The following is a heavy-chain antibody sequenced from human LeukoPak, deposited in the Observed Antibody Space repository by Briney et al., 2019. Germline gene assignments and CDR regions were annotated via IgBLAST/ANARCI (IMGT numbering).Heavy chain of an antibody. CDR3: ASFGDSNPYYFDY. CDR1: GYTFTGYY. Sequence: GASVKVPCKASGYTFTGYYMHWVRQAPGQGLEWMGWINPNSGGTNYAQKFQGRVTMTRDTSISTAYMELSRLRSDDTAVYYCASFGDSNPYYFDYWGQGTLVTVSS. J-gene: IGHJ4*02. D-gene: IGHD3-10*01. CDR2: INPNSGGT. V-gene: IGHV1-2*02.